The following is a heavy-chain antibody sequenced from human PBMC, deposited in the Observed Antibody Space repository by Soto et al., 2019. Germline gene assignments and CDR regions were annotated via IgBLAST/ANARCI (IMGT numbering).Heavy chain of an antibody. V-gene: IGHV1-18*01. D-gene: IGHD2-21*02. CDR2: ISVYNGNT. CDR3: AHRLLVLTATYFDY. J-gene: IGHJ4*02. CDR1: GYTFTSYG. Sequence: ASVKVSCKASGYTFTSYGISWVRQAPGQGLEWMGRISVYNGNTNYAQKLQGRLTITKDTSKNLVVLTMTNMDPVDTATYYCAHRLLVLTATYFDYWGQGTLVTVS.